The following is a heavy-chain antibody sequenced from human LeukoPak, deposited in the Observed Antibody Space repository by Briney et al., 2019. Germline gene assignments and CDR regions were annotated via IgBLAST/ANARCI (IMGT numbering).Heavy chain of an antibody. CDR1: GYTFTSCG. D-gene: IGHD5-12*01. V-gene: IGHV1-18*01. CDR3: ARTVDIVAPADY. CDR2: ISVYNGST. J-gene: IGHJ4*02. Sequence: ASVKVSCKASGYTFTSCGINWVRQAPGQGLEWMGWISVYNGSTSYAQKLQGRVTMTTDTSTSTAYMELRSLRSDDTAVYYCARTVDIVAPADYWGQGTLVTVSS.